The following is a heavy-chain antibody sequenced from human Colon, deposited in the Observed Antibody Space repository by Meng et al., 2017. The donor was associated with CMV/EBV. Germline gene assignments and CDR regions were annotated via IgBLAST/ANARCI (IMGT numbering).Heavy chain of an antibody. Sequence: GESLKISCAASGFSFSSYAMTWVRQAPGKGLEWVSAISGSGDRTVYAESVEGRFSVSRDNSKNTLYLQMNSLRAEDTAVYYCAKVDQLLYKEPHYYGMDVWGQGTTVTVSS. V-gene: IGHV3-23*01. CDR2: ISGSGDRT. J-gene: IGHJ6*02. D-gene: IGHD2-2*02. CDR3: AKVDQLLYKEPHYYGMDV. CDR1: GFSFSSYA.